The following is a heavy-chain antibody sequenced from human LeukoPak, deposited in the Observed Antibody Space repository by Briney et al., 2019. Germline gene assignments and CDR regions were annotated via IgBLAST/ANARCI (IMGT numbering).Heavy chain of an antibody. V-gene: IGHV1-8*01. D-gene: IGHD3-9*01. CDR1: GYTFTSYD. J-gene: IGHJ4*02. Sequence: GASVKVSCKASGYTFTSYDINWVRPTTPQVLERMGWTNPNSGNTGYAQKFQGRVTMARNTSLRTAYMELSSLRSEDTAVFFFKQKTAYEILTGSRCFDYWGQGTLVTVSS. CDR2: TNPNSGNT. CDR3: KQKTAYEILTGSRCFDY.